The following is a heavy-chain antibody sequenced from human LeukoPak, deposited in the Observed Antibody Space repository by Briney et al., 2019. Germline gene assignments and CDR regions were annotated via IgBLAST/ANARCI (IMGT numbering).Heavy chain of an antibody. V-gene: IGHV1-18*01. D-gene: IGHD3-3*01. CDR2: ISAYNGNT. CDR3: ARAYVYDFWSGYYYYYYMDV. CDR1: GYTFTSYG. J-gene: IGHJ6*03. Sequence: GASVKVSCKASGYTFTSYGISWARQAPGQGLEWMGWISAYNGNTNYAQKLQGRVTMTTDTSTSTAYMELRSLRSDDTAVYYCARAYVYDFWSGYYYYYYMDVWGKGTTVTVSS.